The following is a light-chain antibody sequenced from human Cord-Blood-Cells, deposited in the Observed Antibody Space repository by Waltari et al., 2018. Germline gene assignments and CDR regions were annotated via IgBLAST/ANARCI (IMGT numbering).Light chain of an antibody. CDR2: GAS. J-gene: IGKJ1*01. CDR1: QSVSSN. CDR3: QQYNNWWT. V-gene: IGKV3-15*01. Sequence: EIVMTQSPATLSVYPGERATLSSRASQSVSSNLAWYQQKPGQAPRLLIYGASTRATGIPAMISGSGSGTEFTLTISSLQSEDFAVYYCQQYNNWWTFGQGTKVEIK.